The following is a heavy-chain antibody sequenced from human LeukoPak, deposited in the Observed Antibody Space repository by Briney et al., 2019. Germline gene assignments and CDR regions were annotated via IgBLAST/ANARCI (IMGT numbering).Heavy chain of an antibody. J-gene: IGHJ5*02. V-gene: IGHV3-7*03. CDR2: IKQDGRDK. Sequence: GGSLRLSCAASGFTFRMSWVRQAPGKGLEWVANIKQDGRDKYYVDSVKGRFTISRDNAKNSLYLQMNSLRAEDTAVYYCARVDGHAHWFDPWGQGTLATVSS. CDR1: GFTFR. CDR3: ARVDGHAHWFDP.